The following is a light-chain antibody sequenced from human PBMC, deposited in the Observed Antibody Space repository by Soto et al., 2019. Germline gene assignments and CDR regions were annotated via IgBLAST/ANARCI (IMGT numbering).Light chain of an antibody. CDR1: QGIRSD. CDR3: LQHNSYPWT. CDR2: AAS. Sequence: EIQMTQSPSTLSSSVGERVTLTCRASQGIRSDLGWYHQKPGKAPKRLIYAASSWASGVPARFSGSGSGTDFTLTISSLQPEDFATYYCLQHNSYPWTFGQGTKVEIK. V-gene: IGKV1-17*01. J-gene: IGKJ1*01.